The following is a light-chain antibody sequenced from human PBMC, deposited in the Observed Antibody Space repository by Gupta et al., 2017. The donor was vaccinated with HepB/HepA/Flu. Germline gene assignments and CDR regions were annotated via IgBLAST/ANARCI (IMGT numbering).Light chain of an antibody. V-gene: IGKV3-15*01. CDR2: DGS. J-gene: IGKJ1*01. CDR1: ESISSK. CDR3: QQEDKGHKA. Sequence: IVMTQSPATLSVSPGERATLSCRASESISSKLAWYQQKPDQAPRLLIYDGSTRASGIPARFSGSGSGTEFTLTISSLQSEDFAVYYCQQEDKGHKAFGQGTRVEIK.